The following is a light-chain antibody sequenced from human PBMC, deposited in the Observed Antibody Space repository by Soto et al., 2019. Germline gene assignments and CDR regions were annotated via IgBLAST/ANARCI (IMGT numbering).Light chain of an antibody. CDR3: QQSYTTPRT. Sequence: DIQMTQSPSSLSASIGDSVTITCRASQTIIGYLNWYQQKPGKAPRLLINAASNLQSGVPSRFRGSGSETDLTITITSLQPEDFETYYCQQSYTTPRTFGQGTKVDIK. V-gene: IGKV1-39*01. CDR1: QTIIGY. J-gene: IGKJ1*01. CDR2: AAS.